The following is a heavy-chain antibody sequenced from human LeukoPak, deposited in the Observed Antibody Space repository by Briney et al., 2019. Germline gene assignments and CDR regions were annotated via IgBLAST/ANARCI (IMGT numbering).Heavy chain of an antibody. J-gene: IGHJ4*02. CDR1: GFTFSTYP. D-gene: IGHD3-10*01. CDR2: ISSSSSYI. Sequence: GGSLRLSCAASGFTFSTYPVIWVRQAPGKGLEWVSSISSSSSYIYYADSVKGRFTISRDNAKNSLYLQMNSLRAEDTAVYYCARQPMVRGVVDYWGQGTLVTVSS. V-gene: IGHV3-21*01. CDR3: ARQPMVRGVVDY.